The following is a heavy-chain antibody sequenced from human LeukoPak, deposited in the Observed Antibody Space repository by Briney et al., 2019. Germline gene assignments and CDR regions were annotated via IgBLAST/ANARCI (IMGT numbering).Heavy chain of an antibody. CDR2: MNPNSGNT. CDR1: GYTFTSYD. J-gene: IGHJ4*02. CDR3: AGSFSGTDFDY. D-gene: IGHD1-26*01. V-gene: IGHV1-8*01. Sequence: ASVKVSCKASGYTFTSYDINWVRQATGQGLEWLGWMNPNSGNTGYEQKFQGRVTMTRNTSISTAYMELSSLRSDDTAVYYCAGSFSGTDFDYWGQGTLVTVSS.